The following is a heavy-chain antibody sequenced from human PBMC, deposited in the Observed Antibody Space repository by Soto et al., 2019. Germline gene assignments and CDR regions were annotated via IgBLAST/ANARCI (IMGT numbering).Heavy chain of an antibody. Sequence: GGSLRLSCAASGFAFGTYGTTWVRQAPGRGLEWVSGIDANSGKIFYADSVRGRFIISRDNSKSMLYLQMNSLRAEDTAVYYCAREGTMVRGVYYYYYGMDVWGQGTTVTVSS. CDR2: IDANSGKI. D-gene: IGHD3-10*01. V-gene: IGHV3-23*01. CDR3: AREGTMVRGVYYYYYGMDV. CDR1: GFAFGTYG. J-gene: IGHJ6*02.